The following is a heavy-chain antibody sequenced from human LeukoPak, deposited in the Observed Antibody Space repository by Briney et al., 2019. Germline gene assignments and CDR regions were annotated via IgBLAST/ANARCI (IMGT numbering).Heavy chain of an antibody. V-gene: IGHV3-43*01. J-gene: IGHJ4*02. CDR2: ITSGGLST. Sequence: GGSLTLFCTVSGLTFDEFTMHWLRQATGKGLKGVSLITSGGLSTFYADSVKCRITISRDNSANSLYLHLTNLRTEDSALYYCVAISVAGTTFLDFWGQGTLVTVSS. CDR3: VAISVAGTTFLDF. D-gene: IGHD6-19*01. CDR1: GLTFDEFT.